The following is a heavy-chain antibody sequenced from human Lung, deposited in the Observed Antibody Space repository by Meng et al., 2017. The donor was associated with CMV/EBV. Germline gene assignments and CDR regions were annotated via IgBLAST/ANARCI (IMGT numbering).Heavy chain of an antibody. V-gene: IGHV3-30*02. CDR2: IRYDGSNE. D-gene: IGHD6-19*01. CDR3: ARDSSTGFYYFDY. CDR1: GFTFSSFG. J-gene: IGHJ4*02. Sequence: GESLKISCATSGFTFSSFGMNWVRQAPGKGLEWVALIRYDGSNEYYADSVRGRFTISRDISKNTLYLEMNSLRLDDTAVYYCARDSSTGFYYFDYWGQGTLVTASS.